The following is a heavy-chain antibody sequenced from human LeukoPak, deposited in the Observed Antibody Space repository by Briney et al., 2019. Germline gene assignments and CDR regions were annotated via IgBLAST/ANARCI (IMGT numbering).Heavy chain of an antibody. J-gene: IGHJ6*03. CDR3: ARRWNYGRNYYIDV. Sequence: SETLSLTCAVYGGSFSNYYWSWIRQPPGTGLEWIGEINDSGRTNYNPSLMSRVTVSVDTSKNQFSLRLTSVTATDTAVYYCARRWNYGRNYYIDVWGNGATVSVSS. CDR2: INDSGRT. D-gene: IGHD1-7*01. CDR1: GGSFSNYY. V-gene: IGHV4-34*01.